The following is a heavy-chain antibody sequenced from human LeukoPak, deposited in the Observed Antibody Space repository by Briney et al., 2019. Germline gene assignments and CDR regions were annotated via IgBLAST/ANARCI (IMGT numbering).Heavy chain of an antibody. J-gene: IGHJ4*02. D-gene: IGHD6-13*01. CDR2: ISSSGSTI. V-gene: IGHV3-48*03. CDR3: ARDFEEKKGLAAGGTDY. Sequence: GALRLSCAASGFTFSSYEMNWVRQAPGKGLEWVSYISSSGSTIYYADSVKGRFTISRDNAKNSLYLQMNSLRAEDTAVYYCARDFEEKKGLAAGGTDYWGQGTLVTVSS. CDR1: GFTFSSYE.